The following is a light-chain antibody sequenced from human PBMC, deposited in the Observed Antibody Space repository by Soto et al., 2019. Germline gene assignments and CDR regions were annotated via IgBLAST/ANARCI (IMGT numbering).Light chain of an antibody. CDR2: YVS. J-gene: IGLJ1*01. CDR1: SSDVGGYNY. V-gene: IGLV2-11*01. Sequence: QSVLTQPRSVSGSPGQSVTISCTGTSSDVGGYNYVSWYQQHPGKAPKLMIYYVSRRPSGVPDRFSGSKSGNTASLTISGLQAEDEADYYCCSYAGSYVFGTGTKVTVL. CDR3: CSYAGSYV.